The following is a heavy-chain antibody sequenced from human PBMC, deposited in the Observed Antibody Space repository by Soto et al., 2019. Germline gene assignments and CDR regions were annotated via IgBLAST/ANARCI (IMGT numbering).Heavy chain of an antibody. D-gene: IGHD2-15*01. V-gene: IGHV3-7*01. CDR1: GFTFSSYW. J-gene: IGHJ4*02. CDR3: ARNCSGFSCLRY. Sequence: GGSLRLSCAASGFTFSSYWMSWVRQAPGKGLEGVANINQDGSEKYYVDSLKGRFPISRNNAKNSQYLQRNSLRAEETAMYYCARNCSGFSCLRYWGQGTLVTVSS. CDR2: INQDGSEK.